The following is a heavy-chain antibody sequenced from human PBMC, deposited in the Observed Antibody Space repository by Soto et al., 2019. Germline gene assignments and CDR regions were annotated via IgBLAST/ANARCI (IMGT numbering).Heavy chain of an antibody. Sequence: SETLSLTCTVSGGSITSSSYYWCWIRQPPGKGLEWIGSMYFSGSSHYNPSLKSRVTISVDTSKNQFSLKLYSVTAADTAVYYCARLAPHMLGNWGQGTLVTVSS. CDR3: ARLAPHMLGN. V-gene: IGHV4-39*01. D-gene: IGHD3-16*01. J-gene: IGHJ4*02. CDR2: MYFSGSS. CDR1: GGSITSSSYY.